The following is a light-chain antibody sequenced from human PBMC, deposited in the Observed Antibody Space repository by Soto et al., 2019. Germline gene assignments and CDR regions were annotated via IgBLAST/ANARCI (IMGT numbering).Light chain of an antibody. CDR2: AAS. CDR1: QSISNH. J-gene: IGKJ1*01. Sequence: DIQMTQSPSSLSASVEDRVIITCRASQSISNHLNWYQQKPGKAPKLLIFAASSLRSGVPSRFSGSGSGTEFTLTISSLQPDDFATYYCQQYNSYWTFGQGTKVDIK. V-gene: IGKV1-17*01. CDR3: QQYNSYWT.